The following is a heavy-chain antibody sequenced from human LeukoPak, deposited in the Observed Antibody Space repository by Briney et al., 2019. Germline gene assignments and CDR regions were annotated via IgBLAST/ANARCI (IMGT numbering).Heavy chain of an antibody. CDR2: IYPGDSDT. Sequence: GESLKISCQGSGYSFSTYWIAWVRQMPGKGLEWMGIIYPGDSDTRYSPSFQGQVTISADKSISTAYLQWSSLKASDTAMYYCARLSRSRDGYNYDGGPDYWGQGTLVTVSS. CDR1: GYSFSTYW. CDR3: ARLSRSRDGYNYDGGPDY. D-gene: IGHD5-24*01. V-gene: IGHV5-51*01. J-gene: IGHJ4*02.